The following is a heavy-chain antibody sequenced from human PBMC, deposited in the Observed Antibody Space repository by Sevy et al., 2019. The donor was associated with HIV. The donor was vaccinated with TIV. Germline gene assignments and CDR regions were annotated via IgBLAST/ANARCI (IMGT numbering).Heavy chain of an antibody. Sequence: GGSLRLSCAASGITFSSYWMSWVRQAPGKGLEWVANIKQDGSEKYYVDSVKGRFTISRDNAKNSLYLQMNSLRAEDTAVYYCARNPYRYYYMDVWGKGTTVTVSS. J-gene: IGHJ6*03. CDR1: GITFSSYW. V-gene: IGHV3-7*01. D-gene: IGHD2-2*02. CDR3: ARNPYRYYYMDV. CDR2: IKQDGSEK.